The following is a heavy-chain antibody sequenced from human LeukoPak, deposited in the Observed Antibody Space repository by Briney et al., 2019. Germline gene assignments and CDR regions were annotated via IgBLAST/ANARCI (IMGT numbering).Heavy chain of an antibody. CDR1: GGSFSGYY. J-gene: IGHJ6*02. CDR3: ARENRRYFDRLFSPLFGMDV. D-gene: IGHD3-9*01. CDR2: INHSGST. V-gene: IGHV4-34*01. Sequence: KTSETLSLTCAVYGGSFSGYYWSWIRQPPGKGLEWIGEINHSGSTNYNPSLKSRVTISVDTSKNQFSLKLSSVTAADTAVYYCARENRRYFDRLFSPLFGMDVWGQGTTVTVSS.